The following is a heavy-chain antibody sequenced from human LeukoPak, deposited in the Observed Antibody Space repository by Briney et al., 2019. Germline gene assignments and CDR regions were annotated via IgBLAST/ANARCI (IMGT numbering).Heavy chain of an antibody. D-gene: IGHD3-10*01. CDR1: GFTFSSYG. CDR3: ARFVGSYYYYYMDV. J-gene: IGHJ6*03. CDR2: IRYDGSNK. V-gene: IGHV3-30*02. Sequence: GGSLRLSCAASGFTFSSYGMHWVRQAPGKGLEWVAFIRYDGSNKYYADSVKGRFTISRDNSKNTLYLQMNSLRSEDTAVYYCARFVGSYYYYYMDVWGKGTTVTISS.